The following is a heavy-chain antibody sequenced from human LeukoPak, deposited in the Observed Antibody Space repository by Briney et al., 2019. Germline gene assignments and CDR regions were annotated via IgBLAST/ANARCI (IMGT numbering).Heavy chain of an antibody. CDR2: IYYSGST. CDR3: ARSRNYYDSSGQGY. CDR1: GGSISGYY. J-gene: IGHJ4*02. Sequence: SETLSLTCTVSGGSISGYYWSWIRQPPGKGLEWIGYIYYSGSTNYNPSLKSRVTISVDTSKNQFSLKLSSVTAADTAVHYCARSRNYYDSSGQGYWGQGTLVTVSS. V-gene: IGHV4-59*01. D-gene: IGHD3-22*01.